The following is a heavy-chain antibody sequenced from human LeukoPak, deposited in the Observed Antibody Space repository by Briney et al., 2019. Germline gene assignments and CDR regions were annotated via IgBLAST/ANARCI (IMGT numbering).Heavy chain of an antibody. CDR3: ARADGSYPYQSFDY. CDR1: GFTFSSYS. Sequence: GGSLRLSCAASGFTFSSYSMNWVRQAPGKGLEWVSSISSSSSYIYYADSVKGRFTISRDNAKNSLYLQMNSLRAEDTAVYYCARADGSYPYQSFDYWGQGTLVIVSS. D-gene: IGHD1-26*01. J-gene: IGHJ4*02. V-gene: IGHV3-21*01. CDR2: ISSSSSYI.